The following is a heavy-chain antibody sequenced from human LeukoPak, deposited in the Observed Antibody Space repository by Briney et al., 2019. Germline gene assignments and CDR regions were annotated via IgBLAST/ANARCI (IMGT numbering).Heavy chain of an antibody. Sequence: APVKVSCKASGYTLTGYYLHWVRQAPEQGLEWMGWINPNTGATHSAQKFQGRITMTRDTSISTAYMDLSRLRSDDTAVYYCARDRVGSGWPRPYYFEVWGQGTLVTVSS. D-gene: IGHD6-19*01. J-gene: IGHJ4*02. CDR3: ARDRVGSGWPRPYYFEV. CDR1: GYTLTGYY. V-gene: IGHV1-2*02. CDR2: INPNTGAT.